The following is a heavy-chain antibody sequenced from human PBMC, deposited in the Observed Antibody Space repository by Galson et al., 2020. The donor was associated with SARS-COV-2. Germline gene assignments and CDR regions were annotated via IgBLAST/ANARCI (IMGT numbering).Heavy chain of an antibody. J-gene: IGHJ6*03. Sequence: GGSLRLSCAASGFTFSSYWMHWVRQAPGKGLVWVSRIYSEGSSTSYADSVKGRFTISGDNAKNTLYLQMNSLRTEDTAVYYCAREMSSPYNYMDVWGKGTTVTVSS. V-gene: IGHV3-74*01. CDR2: IYSEGSST. CDR1: GFTFSSYW. CDR3: AREMSSPYNYMDV.